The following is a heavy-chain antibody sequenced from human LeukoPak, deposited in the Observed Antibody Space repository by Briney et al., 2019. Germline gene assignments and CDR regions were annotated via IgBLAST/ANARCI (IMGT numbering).Heavy chain of an antibody. CDR3: AKDSGRFLEWPPSHSAFDI. CDR2: ISGSRSTI. Sequence: AGGSLRRSCEASGFTFTNYSMNWVRQAPGKGLEWVSYISGSRSTIYYADFVKGRFTISRDNAKNSLYLQMNSLRAEDTAVYYCAKDSGRFLEWPPSHSAFDIWGQGTMVTVSS. V-gene: IGHV3-48*01. J-gene: IGHJ3*02. CDR1: GFTFTNYS. D-gene: IGHD3-3*01.